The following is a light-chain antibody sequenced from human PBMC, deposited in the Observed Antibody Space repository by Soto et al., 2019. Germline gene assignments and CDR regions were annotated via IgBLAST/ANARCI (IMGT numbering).Light chain of an antibody. Sequence: QSVLTQPPSVSGAPGQRVTISCTGSSSNIGAGYDVHWYHQLPGTAPKLLIYGNNNRPSGVPDRFSGPRSGTSASLAITGLQAEDEADYYCQSYDSSLSVGVFGGGTKLTVL. CDR2: GNN. CDR1: SSNIGAGYD. V-gene: IGLV1-40*01. CDR3: QSYDSSLSVGV. J-gene: IGLJ3*02.